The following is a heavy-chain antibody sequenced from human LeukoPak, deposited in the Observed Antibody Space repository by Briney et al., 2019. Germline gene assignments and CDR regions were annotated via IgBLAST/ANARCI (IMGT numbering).Heavy chain of an antibody. CDR2: IKSKTDGGTT. CDR1: GFTFSTYG. V-gene: IGHV3-15*01. J-gene: IGHJ6*03. CDR3: TTLLYRNYYYYYMDV. Sequence: GGSLRLSCAASGFTFSTYGMSWVRQAPGKGLEWVGRIKSKTDGGTTDYAAPVKGRFTISRDDSKNTLYLQMNSLKTEDTAVYYCTTLLYRNYYYYYMDVWGKGTTVTVSS. D-gene: IGHD1-1*01.